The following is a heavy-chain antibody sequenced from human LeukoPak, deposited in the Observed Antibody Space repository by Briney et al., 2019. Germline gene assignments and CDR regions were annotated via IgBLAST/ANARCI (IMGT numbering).Heavy chain of an antibody. CDR2: IWYDGSNK. V-gene: IGHV3-33*06. Sequence: GGSLRLSCAASGFTFSSYGMHWVRQAPGKGLEWVAVIWYDGSNKYYADSVKGRFTISRDNSKNTLYLQMNSLRAEDTAVYYCAKDRAVAGTFYFDYWGQGTLVTVAS. D-gene: IGHD6-19*01. CDR3: AKDRAVAGTFYFDY. J-gene: IGHJ4*02. CDR1: GFTFSSYG.